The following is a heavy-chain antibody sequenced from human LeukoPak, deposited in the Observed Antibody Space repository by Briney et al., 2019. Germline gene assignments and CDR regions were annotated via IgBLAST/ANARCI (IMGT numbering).Heavy chain of an antibody. CDR1: GFTFSSYW. D-gene: IGHD4-17*01. J-gene: IGHJ4*02. CDR3: ARASTTVPNLLDY. V-gene: IGHV3-74*01. CDR2: IKGDGSDT. Sequence: GGTLRLSCAASGFTFSSYWMHWVRQTPGKGLVWVSRIKGDGSDTLYADSVKGRFTISRDNSKNTLYLQTSSLGVDDTAVYYCARASTTVPNLLDYWGQGALVSVSS.